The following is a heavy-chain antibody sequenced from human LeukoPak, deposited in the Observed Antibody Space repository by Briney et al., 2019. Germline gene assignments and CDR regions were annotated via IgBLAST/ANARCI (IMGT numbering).Heavy chain of an antibody. J-gene: IGHJ5*02. D-gene: IGHD3-10*01. CDR2: INHSGST. Sequence: PSETLSLTCAVYGGPFSGYYWSWIRQPPGKGLEWIGEINHSGSTNYNPSLKSRVTISVDTSKNQFSLKLSPVTAADTAVYYCARLYRGYGSNPWGQGTLVTVSS. CDR1: GGPFSGYY. V-gene: IGHV4-34*01. CDR3: ARLYRGYGSNP.